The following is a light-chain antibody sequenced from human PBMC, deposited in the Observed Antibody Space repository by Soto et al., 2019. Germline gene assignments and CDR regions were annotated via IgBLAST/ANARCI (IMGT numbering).Light chain of an antibody. V-gene: IGKV3-11*01. CDR1: QSVSSY. CDR2: DAS. CDR3: QRRSNWPLT. Sequence: EIVLTQSPATLSLSPGERATLSCRASQSVSSYLAWYQWKPGQAPRLLIYDASNRATGIPARFSGSGSGTDSTLTISGLEPEDFEVNSCQRRSNWPLTLAEGPRWRSN. J-gene: IGKJ4*01.